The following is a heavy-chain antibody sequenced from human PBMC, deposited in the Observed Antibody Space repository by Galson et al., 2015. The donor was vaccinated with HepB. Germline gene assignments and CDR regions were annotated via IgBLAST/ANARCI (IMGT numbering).Heavy chain of an antibody. CDR3: ARDPAVAGTFDAFDI. V-gene: IGHV3-30-3*01. CDR1: GFTFSSYA. Sequence: SLRLSCAASGFTFSSYAMHWVRQAPGKGLEWVAVISYDGSNKYYADSVKGRFTISRDNSKNTLYLQMNSLRAEDTAVYYCARDPAVAGTFDAFDIWGQGTMVTVSS. D-gene: IGHD6-19*01. CDR2: ISYDGSNK. J-gene: IGHJ3*02.